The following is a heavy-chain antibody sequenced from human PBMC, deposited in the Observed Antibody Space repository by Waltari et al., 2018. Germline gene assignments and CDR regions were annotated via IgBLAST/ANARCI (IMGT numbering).Heavy chain of an antibody. Sequence: QVQLQESGPGLVKPSETLSLTCAVSGYSISSGYYWGWIRQPPGKGLEWIGSIYHSGSTHYNPSLKSRVTISVDTSKNQFSLKLSSVTAADTAVYYCARDQRVSIAALNWFDPWGQGTLVTVSS. CDR2: IYHSGST. CDR3: ARDQRVSIAALNWFDP. J-gene: IGHJ5*02. D-gene: IGHD6-6*01. V-gene: IGHV4-38-2*02. CDR1: GYSISSGYY.